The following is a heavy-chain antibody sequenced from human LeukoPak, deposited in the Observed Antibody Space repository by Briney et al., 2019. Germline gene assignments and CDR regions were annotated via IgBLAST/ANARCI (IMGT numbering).Heavy chain of an antibody. Sequence: GRSLRLSCAASGFTFSSYGMHWVRQAPGKGLEWVAVISYDGSNKYYADSVKGRFTISRDNSKNTLYLQMNSLRAEDTAVYYCAKDQGPGFGESGGYYFDYWGQGTLVTVSS. CDR1: GFTFSSYG. V-gene: IGHV3-30*18. J-gene: IGHJ4*02. D-gene: IGHD3-10*01. CDR2: ISYDGSNK. CDR3: AKDQGPGFGESGGYYFDY.